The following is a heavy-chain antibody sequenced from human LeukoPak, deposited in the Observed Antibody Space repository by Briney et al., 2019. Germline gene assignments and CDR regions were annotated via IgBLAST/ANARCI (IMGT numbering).Heavy chain of an antibody. Sequence: GGSLRLSCAASGFTFDDYTMHWVRQAPGKGLEWVSAISGSGGSTYYADSVKGRFTISRDNSKNTLYLQMNSLRAEDTAVYYCAKPNYDFWSGYYIESYYFDYWGQGTLVTVSS. CDR1: GFTFDDYT. CDR2: ISGSGGST. V-gene: IGHV3-23*01. CDR3: AKPNYDFWSGYYIESYYFDY. D-gene: IGHD3-3*01. J-gene: IGHJ4*02.